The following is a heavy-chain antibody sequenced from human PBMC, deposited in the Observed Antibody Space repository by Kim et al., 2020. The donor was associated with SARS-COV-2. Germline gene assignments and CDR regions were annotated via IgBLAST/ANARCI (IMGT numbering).Heavy chain of an antibody. V-gene: IGHV1-3*01. Sequence: ASVKVSCKASGYTFSHYAIHWVRQAPGQRLEWMGWINAGNGYTKYSENFQGRVTFTSDTSASTAYMDLSSLRSEDTAMLFCVRGIGRFGANYGMDVWGRGTTVIVSS. CDR3: VRGIGRFGANYGMDV. D-gene: IGHD3-10*01. J-gene: IGHJ6*02. CDR1: GYTFSHYA. CDR2: INAGNGYT.